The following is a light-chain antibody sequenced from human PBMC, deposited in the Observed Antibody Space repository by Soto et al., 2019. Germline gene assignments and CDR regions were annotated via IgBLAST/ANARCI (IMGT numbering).Light chain of an antibody. CDR2: DAS. V-gene: IGKV1-5*01. Sequence: DIQMTQSPSTLSASVGDRVTITCRASQSLSGLLAWYQQKPGKAPKLLIYDASSLESGVPSRFSGSGSGTEFTLTISSLQADDFATYFCQQYSSYWTFGQGTKVEIK. J-gene: IGKJ1*01. CDR1: QSLSGL. CDR3: QQYSSYWT.